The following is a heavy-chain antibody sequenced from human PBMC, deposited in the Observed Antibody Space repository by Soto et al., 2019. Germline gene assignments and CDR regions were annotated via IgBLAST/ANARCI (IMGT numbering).Heavy chain of an antibody. J-gene: IGHJ4*02. D-gene: IGHD2-15*01. CDR2: INPSGGST. CDR1: GYTFTSYY. Sequence: ASVKVSCKASGYTFTSYYMHWVRQATGQGLEWMGVINPSGGSTTYAQKFQGRVTMTRDTSTSTVYMELSSLRSDDTAVYYCARIISGGHFDFWGQGTLVTVSS. CDR3: ARIISGGHFDF. V-gene: IGHV1-46*01.